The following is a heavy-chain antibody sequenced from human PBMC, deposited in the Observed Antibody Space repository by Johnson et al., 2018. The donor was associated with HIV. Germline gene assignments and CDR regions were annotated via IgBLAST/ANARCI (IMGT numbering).Heavy chain of an antibody. CDR1: GFTFSNAW. J-gene: IGHJ3*02. D-gene: IGHD3-10*01. V-gene: IGHV3-15*01. CDR3: TTMSALWFGDLHVFGDGFDI. CDR2: VKSKTDGGTI. Sequence: EQLVESGGGLVKPGGSLRLSCAASGFTFSNAWMSWVRQAPGKGLEWVGRVKSKTDGGTIDYAAAVKGRFIISREDSKNTLYLQMNGLKTEDTAVYYCTTMSALWFGDLHVFGDGFDIWGQGTMVTVSS.